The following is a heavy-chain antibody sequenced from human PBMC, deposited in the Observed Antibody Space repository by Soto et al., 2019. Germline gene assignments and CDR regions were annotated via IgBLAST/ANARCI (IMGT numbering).Heavy chain of an antibody. CDR3: ARCAKYRDNFYFGLDV. J-gene: IGHJ6*02. CDR1: GFSLSNYW. V-gene: IGHV3-74*01. D-gene: IGHD2-2*01. CDR2: INSDARST. Sequence: EVQLVEAGGGLVQPGGSLRLSCVASGFSLSNYWMHWVRQAPGEGLVWVSRINSDARSTSYVDSVKGRFTISRDNAKNTLYLQVNSLRAEDTAVYYCARCAKYRDNFYFGLDVWGQGTTVTVSS.